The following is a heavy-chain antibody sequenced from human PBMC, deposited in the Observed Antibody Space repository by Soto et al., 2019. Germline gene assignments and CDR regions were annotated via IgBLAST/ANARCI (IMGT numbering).Heavy chain of an antibody. J-gene: IGHJ6*03. Sequence: QVQLVQSGAEVKKPGSSVKVSCKASGGTFSSYTISWVRQAPGQGLEWMRRIIPILGIANYAQKFQGRVTITADKSTSTAYMELSSLRSEDTAVYYCARDLSSGYSYYYYYMDVWGKGTTVTVSS. CDR1: GGTFSSYT. V-gene: IGHV1-69*08. D-gene: IGHD5-12*01. CDR2: IIPILGIA. CDR3: ARDLSSGYSYYYYYMDV.